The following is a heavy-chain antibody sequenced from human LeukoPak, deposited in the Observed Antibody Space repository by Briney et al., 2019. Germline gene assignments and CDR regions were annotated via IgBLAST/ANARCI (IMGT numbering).Heavy chain of an antibody. CDR1: GGSISSGDYY. CDR2: IYYSGST. J-gene: IGHJ5*02. V-gene: IGHV4-30-4*01. Sequence: SETLSLTCTVSGGSISSGDYYWSWIRQPPGKGLEWIGYIYYSGSTYYNPSLKSRVTISVDTSKNQFSLKLSSVTAADTAVYYCARGFYDYVWGSLASWGQGTLVTVSS. CDR3: ARGFYDYVWGSLAS. D-gene: IGHD3-16*01.